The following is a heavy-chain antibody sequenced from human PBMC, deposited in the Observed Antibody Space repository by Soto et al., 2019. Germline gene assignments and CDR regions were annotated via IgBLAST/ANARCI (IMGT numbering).Heavy chain of an antibody. J-gene: IGHJ4*02. CDR1: GGSISGYY. V-gene: IGHV4-59*01. Sequence: ETLSRTCPVSGGSISGYYWSWIRPPLGKGLEWIGYIYYSGSTNYNPSLKSRVTISVDTSKNQFPLKLSSVTAADTAVYYCARVVGAINHFDYWGQGTLVTVSS. D-gene: IGHD1-26*01. CDR3: ARVVGAINHFDY. CDR2: IYYSGST.